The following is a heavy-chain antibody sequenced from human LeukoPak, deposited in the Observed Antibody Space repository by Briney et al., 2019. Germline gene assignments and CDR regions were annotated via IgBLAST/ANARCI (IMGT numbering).Heavy chain of an antibody. CDR2: ILYDGSNK. D-gene: IGHD6-13*01. J-gene: IGHJ4*02. V-gene: IGHV3-30*18. Sequence: VGSLRLSCAASGFTVSRNYMSWVREAPGKGLEWVAVILYDGSNKYYADSVKGRFTISRDNSKNTLYLEMNRQRVEDTAVFLFAKERSSAAAIPDYAGQGPLVTLSS. CDR3: AKERSSAAAIPDY. CDR1: GFTVSRNY.